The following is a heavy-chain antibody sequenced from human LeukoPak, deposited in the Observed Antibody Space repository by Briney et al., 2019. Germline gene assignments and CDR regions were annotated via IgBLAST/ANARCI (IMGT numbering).Heavy chain of an antibody. CDR1: GGTFSSYA. CDR3: ARDRGIGYDILTGYSPGYFDY. D-gene: IGHD3-9*01. V-gene: IGHV1-69*13. J-gene: IGHJ4*02. CDR2: IIPIFGTA. Sequence: SVKVSCKASGGTFSSYAISWVRQAPGQGLEWMGGIIPIFGTANYAQKFQGRVTITADESTSTAYMELGSLRSEDTAVYYCARDRGIGYDILTGYSPGYFDYWGQGTLVTVSS.